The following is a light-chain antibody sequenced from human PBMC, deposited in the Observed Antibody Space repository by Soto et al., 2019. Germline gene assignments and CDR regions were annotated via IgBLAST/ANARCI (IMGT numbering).Light chain of an antibody. CDR2: EVS. Sequence: QSVLTQPVSVSGSPGQSITISCTGTGSDVGGYNYVSWYQQHPGKAPKVMIYEVSNRPSGVSNRFSGSKSGNTASLTISGLQGEDEADYYCSSYASSSTWVFGGGTKLTVL. CDR3: SSYASSSTWV. CDR1: GSDVGGYNY. J-gene: IGLJ2*01. V-gene: IGLV2-14*01.